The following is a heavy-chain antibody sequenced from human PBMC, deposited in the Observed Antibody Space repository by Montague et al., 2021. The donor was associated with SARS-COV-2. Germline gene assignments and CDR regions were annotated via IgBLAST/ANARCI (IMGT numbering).Heavy chain of an antibody. J-gene: IGHJ5*02. V-gene: IGHV4-61*02. CDR3: ARAHSGSWAHLDT. CDR1: VGSISSGSFY. D-gene: IGHD5-12*01. CDR2: IYNSGTT. Sequence: TLPLTCTVSVGSISSGSFYLSWFRQPAGKGLAWIGRIYNSGTTDYSFSLKSRVTISVDTSKNQFSLRLTSVTAADKADNYCARAHSGSWAHLDTWGQGSLVTVSS.